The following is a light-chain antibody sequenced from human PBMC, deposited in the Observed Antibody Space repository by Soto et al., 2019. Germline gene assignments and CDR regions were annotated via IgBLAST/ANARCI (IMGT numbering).Light chain of an antibody. CDR1: QYINTR. Sequence: IVLTQSPATLSSFPGDRVPLSCRASQYINTRLAWYQHSPGQAPRLLIYQTSIRAAGIPARFSASGTGTDFTLTISDVQPEDFEVYYCHQRQSWPRTFGQGTKVDIK. V-gene: IGKV3-11*01. CDR3: HQRQSWPRT. CDR2: QTS. J-gene: IGKJ1*01.